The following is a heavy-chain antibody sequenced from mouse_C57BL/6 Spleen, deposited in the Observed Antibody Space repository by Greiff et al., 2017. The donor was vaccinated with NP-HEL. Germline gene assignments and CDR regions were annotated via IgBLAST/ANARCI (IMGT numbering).Heavy chain of an antibody. CDR2: IRSKSNNYAT. CDR3: VREAIYYGNPLDY. CDR1: GFSFNTYA. V-gene: IGHV10-1*01. D-gene: IGHD2-1*01. Sequence: DVQLVESGGGLVQPKGSLKLSCAASGFSFNTYAMNWVRQAPGKGLEWVARIRSKSNNYATYYADSVKDRFTISRDDSESMLYLQMNNLKTEDTAMYYCVREAIYYGNPLDYWGQGTTLTVSS. J-gene: IGHJ2*01.